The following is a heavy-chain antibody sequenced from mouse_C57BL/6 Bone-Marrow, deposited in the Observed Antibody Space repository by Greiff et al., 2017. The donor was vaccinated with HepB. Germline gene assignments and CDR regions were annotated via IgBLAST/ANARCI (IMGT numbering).Heavy chain of an antibody. Sequence: VKLLESGAELVKPGASVKISCKASGYAFSSYWMNWVKQRPGKGLEWIGQIYPGDGDTNYNGKFKGKATLTADKSSSTAYMQLSSLTSEDSAVYFCARRSNHRFAYWGQGTLVTVSA. J-gene: IGHJ3*01. CDR1: GYAFSSYW. D-gene: IGHD2-5*01. V-gene: IGHV1-80*01. CDR3: ARRSNHRFAY. CDR2: IYPGDGDT.